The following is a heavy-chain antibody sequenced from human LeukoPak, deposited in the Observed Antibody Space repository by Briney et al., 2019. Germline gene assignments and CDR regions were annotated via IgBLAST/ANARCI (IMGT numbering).Heavy chain of an antibody. CDR3: AKSVVYYDFWSLPNDY. J-gene: IGHJ4*02. D-gene: IGHD3-3*01. V-gene: IGHV3-30*18. CDR1: GFIFSIYC. CDR2: ISYDGSNK. Sequence: PGGSLRLSCASSGFIFSIYCMHGARQAPGKGLEWVAIISYDGSNKYYADSVKGRFTISRDNSKNTLFLQMNSLRAEDTAVYYRAKSVVYYDFWSLPNDYWGQGTLVTVSS.